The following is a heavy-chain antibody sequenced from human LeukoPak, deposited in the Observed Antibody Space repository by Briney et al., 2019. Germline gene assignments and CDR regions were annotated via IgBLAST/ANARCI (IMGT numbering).Heavy chain of an antibody. CDR2: IIPILGIA. V-gene: IGHV1-69*04. D-gene: IGHD1-26*01. Sequence: GGSVKVSCKASGGTFSSYTISWVRQAPGQGLEWMGRIIPILGIANYAQKFQGRVTITADKSTSTAYMELSSLRSEDTAVYYCARDLLSAGATLGLGYWGQGTLVTVSS. CDR1: GGTFSSYT. CDR3: ARDLLSAGATLGLGY. J-gene: IGHJ4*02.